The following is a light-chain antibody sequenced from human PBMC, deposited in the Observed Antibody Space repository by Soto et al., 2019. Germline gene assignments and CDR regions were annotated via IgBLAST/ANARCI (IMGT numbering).Light chain of an antibody. V-gene: IGLV8-61*01. Sequence: QTVVTQEPSFSVSPGRTVTLTCGLSSGSVSTSYYPSWYQQTPGQAPRTLIYNTNTRSSGVPDRFSGSILGNKAALTITGAQADDESYYYCVLFMGSGIWVFGGGTKLTVL. CDR1: SGSVSTSYY. CDR3: VLFMGSGIWV. CDR2: NTN. J-gene: IGLJ3*02.